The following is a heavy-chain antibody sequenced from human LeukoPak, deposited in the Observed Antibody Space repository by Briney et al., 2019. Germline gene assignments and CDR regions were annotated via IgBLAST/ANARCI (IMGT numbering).Heavy chain of an antibody. CDR2: IIPIFGTA. J-gene: IGHJ4*02. Sequence: ASVKASCKASGGTFSSYAISWVRQAPGQGLEWMGGIIPIFGTANYAQKFQGRVTITADESTSTAYMELSSLRSEDTAVYYCASSPSNYYGDYFDYWGQGTLVTVSS. V-gene: IGHV1-69*13. CDR3: ASSPSNYYGDYFDY. CDR1: GGTFSSYA. D-gene: IGHD4-17*01.